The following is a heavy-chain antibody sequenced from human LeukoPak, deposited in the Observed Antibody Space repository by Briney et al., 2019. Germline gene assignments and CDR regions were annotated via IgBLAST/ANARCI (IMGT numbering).Heavy chain of an antibody. CDR3: ARTVVPAAPYNVYYFDY. CDR2: ISSSSSYI. V-gene: IGHV3-21*01. J-gene: IGHJ4*02. Sequence: KSGGSLRLSCAASGFTFSSYAMSWVRQAPGKGLEWVSSISSSSSYIYYADSVKGRFTISRDNAKNSLYLQMNSLRAEDTAVYYCARTVVPAAPYNVYYFDYWGQGTLVTVSS. D-gene: IGHD2-2*01. CDR1: GFTFSSYA.